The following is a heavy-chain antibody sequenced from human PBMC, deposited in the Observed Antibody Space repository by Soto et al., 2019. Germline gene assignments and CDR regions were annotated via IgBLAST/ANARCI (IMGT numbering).Heavy chain of an antibody. V-gene: IGHV3-48*01. CDR1: GFTFSSYS. Sequence: EVQLVESGGGLVQPGGSLRLSCAASGFTFSSYSMNWVRQAPGKGLEWVSYISSSSSTIYYADSVKGRFTSSRAHAKNSLYLQMNSLRAEDTAVYYCARHPERIAEIGWFDPWGQGTLVTVSS. CDR3: ARHPERIAEIGWFDP. J-gene: IGHJ5*02. D-gene: IGHD6-13*01. CDR2: ISSSSSTI.